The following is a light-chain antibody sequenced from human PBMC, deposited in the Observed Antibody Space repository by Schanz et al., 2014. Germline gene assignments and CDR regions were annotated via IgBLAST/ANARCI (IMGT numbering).Light chain of an antibody. Sequence: QSVLTQPPSASGTPGQRVTISCSGSGSNIGSNYVYWYQQFPGTAPKLLIYNNVQRPSGVPDRFSGSWSGTSASLAISGLRSEDEADYYCQSYDSSLSGYVVFGGGTKLTVL. J-gene: IGLJ2*01. CDR3: QSYDSSLSGYVV. V-gene: IGLV1-47*02. CDR2: NNV. CDR1: GSNIGSNY.